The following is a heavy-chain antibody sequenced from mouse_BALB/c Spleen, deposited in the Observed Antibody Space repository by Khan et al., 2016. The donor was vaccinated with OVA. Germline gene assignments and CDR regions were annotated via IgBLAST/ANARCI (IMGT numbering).Heavy chain of an antibody. Sequence: DLVKPGASVKLSCTASGYTFTSYWINWIKQRPGQGLEWLGRIAPGSGDAYYNELFKGKTTLTVDPSSSTTYIQLSSLSSEDSAVYFCARSEGTYGDFAYWGQGAILTGSS. D-gene: IGHD1-1*02. CDR1: GYTFTSYW. CDR2: IAPGSGDA. CDR3: ARSEGTYGDFAY. J-gene: IGHJ2*01. V-gene: IGHV1S41*01.